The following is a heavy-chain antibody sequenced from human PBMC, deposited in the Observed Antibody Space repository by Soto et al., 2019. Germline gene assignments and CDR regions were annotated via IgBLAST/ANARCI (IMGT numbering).Heavy chain of an antibody. CDR2: IYYSGST. V-gene: IGHV4-39*07. CDR1: VPCTSSSSSY. D-gene: IGHD4-17*01. CDR3: ARLDYGGNSPRSYYYYGMDV. Sequence: PAESLCLTCPVSVPCTSSSSSYWGWTGSPPWKGPEWSGSIYYSGSTYYNPSLKSRVTISVDTSKNQFSLKLSSVTAADTAVYYCARLDYGGNSPRSYYYYGMDVWGQGTTVP. J-gene: IGHJ6*02.